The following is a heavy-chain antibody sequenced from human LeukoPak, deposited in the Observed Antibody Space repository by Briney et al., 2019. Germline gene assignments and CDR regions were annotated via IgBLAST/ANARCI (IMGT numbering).Heavy chain of an antibody. J-gene: IGHJ4*02. CDR1: GFTFSSYV. CDR3: ARGDYDSSGYLDY. CDR2: ISYDGSNK. Sequence: QPGGSLRLSCAASGFTFSSYVMHWVRQAPGKGLEWVAVISYDGSNKYYADSVKGRFTISRDNSKNTLYLQMNSLRAEDTAVYYCARGDYDSSGYLDYWGQGTLVTVSS. V-gene: IGHV3-30*19. D-gene: IGHD3-22*01.